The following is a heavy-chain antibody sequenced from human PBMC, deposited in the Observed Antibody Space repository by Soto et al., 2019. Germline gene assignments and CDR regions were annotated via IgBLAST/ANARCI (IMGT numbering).Heavy chain of an antibody. CDR3: ARECGIGARDSCYDY. V-gene: IGHV4-31*03. D-gene: IGHD2-2*01. Sequence: QVQLQESGPGLVTPSQTLSLTCTVSGGSISSGGYYWSWIRQHPGKGLEWIGYIYYSGSTYYNPSLKSRGTISVDTSKIQCTLKLSAVTAADTAVDYCARECGIGARDSCYDYWGQGTLVTVSS. J-gene: IGHJ4*02. CDR1: GGSISSGGYY. CDR2: IYYSGST.